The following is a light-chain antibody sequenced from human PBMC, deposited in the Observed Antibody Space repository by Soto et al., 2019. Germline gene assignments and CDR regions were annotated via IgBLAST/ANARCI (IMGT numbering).Light chain of an antibody. J-gene: IGKJ5*01. CDR2: DIS. Sequence: EFVLTQSPATLSLSPGERAILSCRASQSVAGSLAWYQQKPGQAPRLLIYDISTRAAAIPARFSGSGSGTDFTLNVSSLEPEDFALYYCQQRSNRITFGQGTRLEIK. CDR1: QSVAGS. CDR3: QQRSNRIT. V-gene: IGKV3-11*01.